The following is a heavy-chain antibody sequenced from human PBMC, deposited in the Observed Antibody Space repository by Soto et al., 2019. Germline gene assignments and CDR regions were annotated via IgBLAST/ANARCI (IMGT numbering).Heavy chain of an antibody. Sequence: QVQLQESGPGLVKPSETLSLTCTVSGGSISSYYWSWIRQPPGKGLEGIWYIYYSGSTNFNPSLKSRVTTSVDTSKNQFSLKRSAVTAAETAVYYCARAPGRAAGGTAGWFDPWGQGTLFTVSS. CDR3: ARAPGRAAGGTAGWFDP. J-gene: IGHJ5*02. CDR1: GGSISSYY. CDR2: IYYSGST. V-gene: IGHV4-59*01. D-gene: IGHD6-13*01.